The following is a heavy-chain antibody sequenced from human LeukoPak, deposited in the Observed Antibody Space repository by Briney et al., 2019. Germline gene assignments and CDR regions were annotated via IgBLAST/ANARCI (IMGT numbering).Heavy chain of an antibody. V-gene: IGHV3-53*01. CDR1: GFTVSTDY. CDR3: ARDGYSGYHWLN. Sequence: GGSLRLSCAASGFTVSTDYMSWVRQAPGKGLEWVSLIYSGGSTYYADSVRGRFTISRDSSENTLHLQMSNLTAEDTAVYYCARDGYSGYHWLNWAQGTLVTVSS. CDR2: IYSGGST. D-gene: IGHD5-12*01. J-gene: IGHJ4*02.